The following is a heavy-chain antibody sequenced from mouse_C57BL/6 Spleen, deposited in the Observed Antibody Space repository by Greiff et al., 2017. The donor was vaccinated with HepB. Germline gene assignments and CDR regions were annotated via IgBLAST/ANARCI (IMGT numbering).Heavy chain of an antibody. D-gene: IGHD2-2*01. V-gene: IGHV5-4*01. Sequence: EVKLMESGGGLVKPGGSLKLFCAASGFTFSSYAMSWVRQTPEKRLEWVATISDGGSYTYYPDNVKGRFTISRDNAKNNLYLQMSHLKSEDTAMYYCAREGGYDGFAYWGQGTLVTVSA. CDR3: AREGGYDGFAY. J-gene: IGHJ3*01. CDR1: GFTFSSYA. CDR2: ISDGGSYT.